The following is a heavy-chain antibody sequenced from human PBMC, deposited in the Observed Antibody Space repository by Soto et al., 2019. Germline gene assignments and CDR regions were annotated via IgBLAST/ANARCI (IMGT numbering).Heavy chain of an antibody. J-gene: IGHJ5*02. CDR1: GATFTSYG. V-gene: IGHV1-69*06. CDR3: ARAGIYSDYFTGAQDP. Sequence: QVQLVQSGAEVKKPGSSVKVSCKASGATFTSYGVIWVRQAPGQGLEWMGGIIPIFDKANYARKFQARLTITADKSTSTAFMELRSLRSEDTAVYYCARAGIYSDYFTGAQDPWGQGTLVTVSS. D-gene: IGHD4-17*01. CDR2: IIPIFDKA.